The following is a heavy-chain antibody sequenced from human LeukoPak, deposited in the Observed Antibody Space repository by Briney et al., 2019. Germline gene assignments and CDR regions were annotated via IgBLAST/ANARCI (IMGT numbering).Heavy chain of an antibody. CDR2: IYYSRTT. CDR3: AKFYSSSWYFDY. J-gene: IGHJ4*02. Sequence: PSETLSLTCTVSGASISSGDYYWSWIRQPPGKGLEWVEYIYYSRTTYYNPSLKRRLTISVDMSKNQFSLKVTPVTAGDTAVYYCAKFYSSSWYFDYWGQGSLVTVSS. D-gene: IGHD6-13*01. CDR1: GASISSGDYY. V-gene: IGHV4-30-4*01.